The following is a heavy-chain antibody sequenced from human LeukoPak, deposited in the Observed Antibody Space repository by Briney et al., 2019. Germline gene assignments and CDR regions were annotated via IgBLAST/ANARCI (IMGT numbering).Heavy chain of an antibody. J-gene: IGHJ1*01. CDR2: FKNDGSSA. D-gene: IGHD5-24*01. V-gene: IGHV3-74*01. Sequence: GGSLRLSCAVSGFTSSDYWMHWVRQAPGKGLVWVSRFKNDGSSATYADSVKGRFTISRDEAKNTLYLQMNSLRVEDTAVYYCARLTRVGYNSYVYWGQGTLSPSPQ. CDR1: GFTSSDYW. CDR3: ARLTRVGYNSYVY.